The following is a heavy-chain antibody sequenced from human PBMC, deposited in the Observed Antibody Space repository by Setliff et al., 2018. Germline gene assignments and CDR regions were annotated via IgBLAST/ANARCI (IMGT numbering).Heavy chain of an antibody. CDR3: ARSMFSGYLPLGGKYSMDV. CDR1: GFSFSSYT. CDR2: IGGSSNTI. Sequence: PGGSLRLSCAASGFSFSSYTMNWVRQAPGKGLEWISSIGGSSNTIFYADSVKGRFSMSRDISRNTLYLQMNRLTVEDTAVYYCARSMFSGYLPLGGKYSMDVWGKGTMVTVSS. V-gene: IGHV3-48*04. D-gene: IGHD3-22*01. J-gene: IGHJ6*03.